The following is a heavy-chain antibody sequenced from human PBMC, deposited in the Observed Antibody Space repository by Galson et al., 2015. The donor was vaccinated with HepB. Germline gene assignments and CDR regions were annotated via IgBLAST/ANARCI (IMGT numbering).Heavy chain of an antibody. Sequence: SATLSLTCTVSGGSIGSDTYYWGWIRQPPGKGLEWIGAIYDRGNTYYNPSLKSRVTIFADTSKNQFSLKLTSVTATDTAVYYCARRGDYWGQGTLVTVSS. J-gene: IGHJ4*02. CDR3: ARRGDY. V-gene: IGHV4-39*01. CDR2: IYDRGNT. CDR1: GGSIGSDTYY.